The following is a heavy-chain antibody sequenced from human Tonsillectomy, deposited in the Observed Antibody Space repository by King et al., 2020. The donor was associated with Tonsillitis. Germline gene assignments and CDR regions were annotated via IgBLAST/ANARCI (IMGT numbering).Heavy chain of an antibody. CDR3: AKEGYYDSSGYYEAYYFYY. D-gene: IGHD3-22*01. CDR1: GFTFSSYG. CDR2: ISYDGSNK. Sequence: VQLVESGGGVVQPGRSLRLSCAASGFTFSSYGMHWVRQAPGKGLEWVAVISYDGSNKYYADSVKGRFTISRDNSKNTLYLQMNNLRAEDTAVYYCAKEGYYDSSGYYEAYYFYYWGQGTLVTVSS. J-gene: IGHJ4*02. V-gene: IGHV3-30*18.